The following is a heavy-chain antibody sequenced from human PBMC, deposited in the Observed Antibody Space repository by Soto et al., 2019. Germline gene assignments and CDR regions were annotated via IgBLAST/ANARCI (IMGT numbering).Heavy chain of an antibody. Sequence: GGSLRLSCAASGFTFSSYGMHWVRQAPGKGLEWVAVIWYDGSNKYYADSVKGRFTISRDNSKNTLYPQMNSLRAEDTAVYYCAKEAVASYGMDVWGQGTTVTVSS. CDR2: IWYDGSNK. V-gene: IGHV3-33*06. CDR3: AKEAVASYGMDV. J-gene: IGHJ6*02. CDR1: GFTFSSYG. D-gene: IGHD6-19*01.